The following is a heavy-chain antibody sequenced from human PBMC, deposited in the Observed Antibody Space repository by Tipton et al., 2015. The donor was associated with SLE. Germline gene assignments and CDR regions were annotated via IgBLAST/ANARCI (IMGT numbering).Heavy chain of an antibody. CDR1: GGSVSSGSYY. V-gene: IGHV4-39*07. Sequence: TLSLTCTVSGGSVSSGSYYWAWIRQPPGKGPEWIGTIYYSVSTYYYTYLKSRITISVDTSKNQFSLEVRSVTAADTAVYYCVRLRSKVLIDYWGQGTLVTVSS. CDR3: VRLRSKVLIDY. J-gene: IGHJ4*02. CDR2: IYYSVST. D-gene: IGHD2-8*01.